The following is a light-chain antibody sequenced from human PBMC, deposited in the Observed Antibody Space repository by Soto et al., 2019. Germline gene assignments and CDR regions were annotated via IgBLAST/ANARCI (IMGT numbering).Light chain of an antibody. CDR2: DAS. J-gene: IGKJ5*01. Sequence: DIQMTQSPSSLSASVGDRVTITCQASQDISNHLNWYQQKPGKAPELLRFDASNLEPGVPSRFSGSGSGTDFTLTISSLQPEDVATYFCQQYDNFPPITFGQGTRLEIK. CDR1: QDISNH. V-gene: IGKV1-33*01. CDR3: QQYDNFPPIT.